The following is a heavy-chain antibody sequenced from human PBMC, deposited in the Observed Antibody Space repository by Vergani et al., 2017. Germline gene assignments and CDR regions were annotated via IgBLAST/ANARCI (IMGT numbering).Heavy chain of an antibody. CDR3: ARIIVVVPAHHPRLPYYYYMDV. V-gene: IGHV1-18*01. D-gene: IGHD2-2*01. J-gene: IGHJ6*03. CDR2: ISAYNGNT. CDR1: GYTFTSYG. Sequence: QVQLVQSGAEVKKPGASVKVSCKASGYTFTSYGISWVRQAPGQGLEGMGWISAYNGNTNYAQKLQGRVTMTTDTSTSTAYMELWSLRSDATAVYYCARIIVVVPAHHPRLPYYYYMDVWGKGTTVTVSS.